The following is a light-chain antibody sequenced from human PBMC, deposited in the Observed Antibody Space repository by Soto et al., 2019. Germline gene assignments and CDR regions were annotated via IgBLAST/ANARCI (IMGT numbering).Light chain of an antibody. V-gene: IGKV3-11*01. J-gene: IGKJ4*01. CDR3: QQRANWPLS. Sequence: EIVLTQSPATLSLSPGEGVTLSCRASQSVNNLAWYQQKPGQAPRLLIYDASNRATGIPARFSGSGSGTDFTLTITYLEPEDFAVYYCQQRANWPLSSGGGTKVEIK. CDR1: QSVNN. CDR2: DAS.